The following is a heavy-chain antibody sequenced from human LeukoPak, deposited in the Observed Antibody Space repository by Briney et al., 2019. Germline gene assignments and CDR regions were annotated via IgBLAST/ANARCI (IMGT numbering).Heavy chain of an antibody. D-gene: IGHD6-19*01. CDR1: GGSVRSDISH. J-gene: IGHJ6*02. V-gene: IGHV4-61*01. CDR2: VHYSGSA. CDR3: ARNRGWYATDV. Sequence: SETLSLTCSVSGGSVRSDISHWSWIRQPPGKGLEWIGYVHYSGSANYNPSLESRVTMSLVNSKNQFSLDLTSVTAADTAVYYCARNRGWYATDVWGQGAAVTVSS.